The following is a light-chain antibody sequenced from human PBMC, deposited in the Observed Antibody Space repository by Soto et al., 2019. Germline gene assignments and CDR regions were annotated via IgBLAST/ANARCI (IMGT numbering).Light chain of an antibody. CDR2: GAS. Sequence: EIVMTQSPATLSVSPGERATLSCRASQSISIHLAWYQQQPGQGPRLLIYGASTRDTGTPARFSGSGSGKAFPLTISSLQSEDFAVYYCQQYDSWPSWTFGQGTKVEIK. CDR3: QQYDSWPSWT. J-gene: IGKJ1*01. CDR1: QSISIH. V-gene: IGKV3-15*01.